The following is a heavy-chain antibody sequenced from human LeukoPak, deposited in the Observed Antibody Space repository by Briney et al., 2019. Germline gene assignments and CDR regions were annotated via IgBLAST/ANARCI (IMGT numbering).Heavy chain of an antibody. CDR1: GVTFSNAW. V-gene: IGHV3-15*01. J-gene: IGHJ4*02. CDR3: TTYRKGGDY. D-gene: IGHD1-1*01. CDR2: IKSKTDGGTT. Sequence: PGGSLRLSCAASGVTFSNAWMSWVRQAPGKGLEWVGGIKSKTDGGTTDYAAPVKGRFTISRDDSKNTLYLQMNSLKTEDTAVYYCTTYRKGGDYWGQGTLVTVSS.